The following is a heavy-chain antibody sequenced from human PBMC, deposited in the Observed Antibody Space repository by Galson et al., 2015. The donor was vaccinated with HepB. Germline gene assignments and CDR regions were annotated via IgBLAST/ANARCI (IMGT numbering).Heavy chain of an antibody. CDR3: AKFGTGGAPIRYFDY. J-gene: IGHJ4*02. V-gene: IGHV3-23*01. Sequence: SLRLSCAASGFTFSSYAMSWVRQAPGKGLEWVSAISGSGGSTYYADSVKGRFTISRDNSKTTLYLQMNSLRPEDTAVYYCAKFGTGGAPIRYFDYWGQGTLVTVSS. CDR2: ISGSGGST. CDR1: GFTFSSYA. D-gene: IGHD2-8*02.